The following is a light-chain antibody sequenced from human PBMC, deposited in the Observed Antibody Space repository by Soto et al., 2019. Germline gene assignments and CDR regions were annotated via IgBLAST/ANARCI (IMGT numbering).Light chain of an antibody. Sequence: EIVMTQSPATLSVSPGERATLSCRVSQSISNNLAWYQQKPGQAPRLLIYGASTRATGLPARFSGSGSGTEFTLTISSPQSEDFAVYYCQLYNNWPRGTFGEGTKVEIK. V-gene: IGKV3-15*01. CDR3: QLYNNWPRGT. CDR2: GAS. J-gene: IGKJ4*01. CDR1: QSISNN.